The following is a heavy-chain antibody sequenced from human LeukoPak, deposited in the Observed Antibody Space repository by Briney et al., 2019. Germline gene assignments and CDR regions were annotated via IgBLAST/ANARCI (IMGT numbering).Heavy chain of an antibody. D-gene: IGHD5-12*01. CDR3: TTLDIMATLTH. CDR2: IKSKTDVGTT. CDR1: VFTFSTAW. J-gene: IGHJ4*02. Sequence: GGSLRLSCAASVFTFSTAWMTWVRQAPGKGLEWVGRIKSKTDVGTTDYAAPVKGRFIISRDDSKNTLYLQMNSLKTEDTAVYYCTTLDIMATLTHWGQGTLVTVSS. V-gene: IGHV3-15*01.